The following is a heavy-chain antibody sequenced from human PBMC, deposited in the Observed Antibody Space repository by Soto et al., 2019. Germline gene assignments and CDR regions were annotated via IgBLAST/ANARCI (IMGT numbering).Heavy chain of an antibody. D-gene: IGHD1-7*01. CDR2: IYYSGST. V-gene: IGHV4-59*08. J-gene: IGHJ6*03. CDR3: ARHRTGTRYANYYYMDV. CDR1: GGSISSYY. Sequence: SETLSLTCTVSGGSISSYYWSWIRQPPGKGLEWIGYIYYSGSTNYNPSLKSRVAISVDTSKNQFSLKLSSVTAADTAVYYCARHRTGTRYANYYYMDVWGKGTTVTVSS.